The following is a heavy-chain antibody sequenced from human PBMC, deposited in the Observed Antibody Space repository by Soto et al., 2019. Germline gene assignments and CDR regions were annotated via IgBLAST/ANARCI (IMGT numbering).Heavy chain of an antibody. CDR2: INAGNGNT. Sequence: QVQLVQSGAEVKKPGASVKVSCKASGYTFTSYAMHWVRQAPGQRLEWMGWINAGNGNTKYSQKFQGRVTITRDTSASTAYRELSSLRSEDTAVYYCARDCGVRAFDLWGRGTLVTVSS. D-gene: IGHD1-1*01. J-gene: IGHJ2*01. V-gene: IGHV1-3*01. CDR3: ARDCGVRAFDL. CDR1: GYTFTSYA.